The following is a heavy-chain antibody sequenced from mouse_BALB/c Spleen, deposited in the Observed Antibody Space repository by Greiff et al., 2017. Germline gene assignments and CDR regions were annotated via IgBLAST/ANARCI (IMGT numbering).Heavy chain of an antibody. Sequence: EVQLQQSGAELVKPGASVKLSCTASGFNIKDTYMHWVKQRPEQGLEWIGRIDPANGNTKYDPKFQGKATITADTSSNTAYLQLSSLTSEDTAVYYCARFDGFLYAMDYWGQGTSVTVSS. CDR1: GFNIKDTY. CDR2: IDPANGNT. V-gene: IGHV14-3*02. D-gene: IGHD2-3*01. J-gene: IGHJ4*01. CDR3: ARFDGFLYAMDY.